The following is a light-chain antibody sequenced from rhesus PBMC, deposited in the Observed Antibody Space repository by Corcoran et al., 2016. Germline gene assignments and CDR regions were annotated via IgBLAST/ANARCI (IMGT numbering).Light chain of an antibody. Sequence: EIEMTQSPATLPLSPGERATLSCRASQSVSSSLTWYLQKPGQPPRLLIYGASTRATGIPARFSGSGSGTEFTLTISSLEHEDVGVYFCLQSSEWPYTFGQGTKVEMK. CDR1: QSVSSS. V-gene: IGKV3-24*04. CDR2: GAS. J-gene: IGKJ2*01. CDR3: LQSSEWPYT.